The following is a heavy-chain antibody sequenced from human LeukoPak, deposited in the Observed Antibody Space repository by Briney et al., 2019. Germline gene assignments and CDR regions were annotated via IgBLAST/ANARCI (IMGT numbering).Heavy chain of an antibody. V-gene: IGHV1-69*13. CDR1: GGTFSSYA. J-gene: IGHJ4*02. CDR2: IIPIFGTA. Sequence: SVKVSCKASGGTFSSYAISWVRQAPGQGLEWMGGIIPIFGTANYAQKFQGRVTITADESTSTAHMDLRSLRSDDTAVYYCVRDSDHAPDYWGQGTLVTVSS. CDR3: VRDSDHAPDY. D-gene: IGHD3-10*01.